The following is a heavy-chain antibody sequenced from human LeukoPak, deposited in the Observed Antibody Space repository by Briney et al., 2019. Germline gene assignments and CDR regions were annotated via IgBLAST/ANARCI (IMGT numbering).Heavy chain of an antibody. CDR2: IKQDGSEK. Sequence: GGSLRLSCAASGFTFSSYWMSWVRQAPGKGLEWVANIKQDGSEKYYVDSVKGRFTISRDNAKDSLYLQMNSLRAEDTAVYYCARDESVLLWFGELWWFDPWGQGTLVTVSS. V-gene: IGHV3-7*01. D-gene: IGHD3-10*01. CDR3: ARDESVLLWFGELWWFDP. J-gene: IGHJ5*02. CDR1: GFTFSSYW.